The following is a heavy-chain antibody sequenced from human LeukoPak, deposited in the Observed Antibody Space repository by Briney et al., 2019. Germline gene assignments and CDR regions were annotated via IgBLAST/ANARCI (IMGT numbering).Heavy chain of an antibody. Sequence: GGSLRLSCAASGFSFSGDYIHWVRQAPGKGLEWVSAISGSGDSTYYADSVKGRFTVSRDNSKNTLYLQMNSLRAEDTAVYYCANYKFYHILTGSTNPDYWGQGTLVTVSS. J-gene: IGHJ4*02. D-gene: IGHD3-9*01. V-gene: IGHV3-23*01. CDR2: ISGSGDST. CDR1: GFSFSGDY. CDR3: ANYKFYHILTGSTNPDY.